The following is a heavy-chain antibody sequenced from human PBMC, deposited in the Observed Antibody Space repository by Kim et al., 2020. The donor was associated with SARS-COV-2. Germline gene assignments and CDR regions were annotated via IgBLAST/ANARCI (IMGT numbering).Heavy chain of an antibody. CDR2: FDPEDGET. CDR1: GYTLTELS. CDR3: ASGRGYYDSSGYPKGRFDY. D-gene: IGHD3-22*01. Sequence: ASVTVSCQVSGYTLTELSMHWVRQAPAKGLEWMGGFDPEDGETIYAQKFQGRVTMTEDTSTDTAYMELSSLRSEDTAVYYCASGRGYYDSSGYPKGRFDYWGQGTLVTVSS. V-gene: IGHV1-24*01. J-gene: IGHJ4*02.